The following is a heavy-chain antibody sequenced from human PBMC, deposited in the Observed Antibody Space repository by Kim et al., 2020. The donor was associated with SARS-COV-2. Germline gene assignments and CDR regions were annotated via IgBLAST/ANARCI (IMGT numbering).Heavy chain of an antibody. CDR3: AKVAWFGDIEYFQH. Sequence: ADSVKGRFTISRDNSKNTLYLQMNSLRAEDTAVYYCAKVAWFGDIEYFQHWGQGTLVTVSS. D-gene: IGHD3-10*01. J-gene: IGHJ1*01. V-gene: IGHV3-23*01.